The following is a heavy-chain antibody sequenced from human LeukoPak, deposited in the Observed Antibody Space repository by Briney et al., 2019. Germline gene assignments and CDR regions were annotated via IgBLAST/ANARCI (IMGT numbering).Heavy chain of an antibody. CDR2: ISSSSSTI. V-gene: IGHV3-48*01. D-gene: IGHD2-2*01. CDR1: GFTFSSYS. CDR3: AKGPLTFTVVPAAIDY. J-gene: IGHJ4*02. Sequence: GGSLRLSCAASGFTFSSYSMNWVRQAPGKGLEWVSYISSSSSTIYYADSVKGRFTISRDNSKNTLYLQMNSLRAEDTAVYYCAKGPLTFTVVPAAIDYWGQGTLVTVSS.